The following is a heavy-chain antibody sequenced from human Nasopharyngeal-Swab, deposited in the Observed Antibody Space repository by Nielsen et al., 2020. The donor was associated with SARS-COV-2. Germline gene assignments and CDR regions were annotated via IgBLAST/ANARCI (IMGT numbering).Heavy chain of an antibody. CDR1: GFTFSSYG. J-gene: IGHJ4*02. CDR2: ISYDGSNK. D-gene: IGHD4-11*01. V-gene: IGHV3-33*05. CDR3: ARDPMTTVSRFDY. Sequence: SCKGSGFTFSSYGMHWVRQAPGKGLEWVAVISYDGSNKYYADSVKGRFTISRDNSKNTLYLQMNSLRAEDTAVYYCARDPMTTVSRFDYWGQGTLVTVSS.